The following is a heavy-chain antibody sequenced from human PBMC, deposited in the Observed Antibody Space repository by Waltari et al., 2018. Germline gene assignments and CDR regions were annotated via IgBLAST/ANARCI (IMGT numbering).Heavy chain of an antibody. V-gene: IGHV3-23*03. CDR3: AKDGGGVTFDI. CDR2: IYNFGST. CDR1: GFTFCNYD. J-gene: IGHJ3*02. Sequence: VQLLESGGGLVQPGGSLRLSCAASGFTFCNYDMSWVRQAPGKGLEWVSVIYNFGSTHYGDSVKGRFTISRDNSKNTLYLQMNSLRAEDTAVYYCAKDGGGVTFDIWGQGTMVTVSS. D-gene: IGHD2-8*02.